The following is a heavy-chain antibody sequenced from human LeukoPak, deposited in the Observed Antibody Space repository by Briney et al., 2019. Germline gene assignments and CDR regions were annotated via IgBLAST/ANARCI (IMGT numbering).Heavy chain of an antibody. V-gene: IGHV3-53*01. CDR3: ARLNTGYSSSWYCDY. D-gene: IGHD6-13*01. Sequence: SVKGRFTISRDNSKNTLYLQMNSLRAEDTAVYYCARLNTGYSSSWYCDYWGQGTLVTVSS. J-gene: IGHJ4*02.